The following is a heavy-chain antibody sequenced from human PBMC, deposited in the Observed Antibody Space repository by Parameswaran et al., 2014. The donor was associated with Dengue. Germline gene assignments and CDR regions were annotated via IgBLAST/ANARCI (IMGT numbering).Heavy chain of an antibody. Sequence: WVRQAPGQGLEWMGWISGYNGNTKYAQKFQGRVTLITDTSTSTAYMEVRSLRSDDSAVYYCARDAGNYYDILTGYSAHYQNYGMDVWGQGTTVTVSS. CDR3: ARDAGNYYDILTGYSAHYQNYGMDV. V-gene: IGHV1-18*01. CDR2: ISGYNGNT. D-gene: IGHD3-9*01. J-gene: IGHJ6*02.